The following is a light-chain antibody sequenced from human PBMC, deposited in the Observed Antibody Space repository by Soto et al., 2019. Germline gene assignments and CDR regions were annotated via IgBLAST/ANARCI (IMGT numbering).Light chain of an antibody. CDR1: SSDVGGYNY. CDR3: SSYTSSSTLVV. V-gene: IGLV2-14*01. CDR2: DVS. J-gene: IGLJ2*01. Sequence: QSALTQPASVSGSPGQSITISCTGTSSDVGGYNYVSWYQQHPGKAPKLMIYDVSNRPSGVSNRFSGSKSGNTASLTISGRQAEDGPVFYCSSYTSSSTLVVFGGGTKLPVL.